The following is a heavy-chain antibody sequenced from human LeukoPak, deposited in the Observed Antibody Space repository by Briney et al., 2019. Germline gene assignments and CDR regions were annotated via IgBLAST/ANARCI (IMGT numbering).Heavy chain of an antibody. D-gene: IGHD3-3*01. Sequence: PSETLSLTCIVSGGSISSSSYYWGWIRQPPGKGLEWIGSIYYSGSTYYNPSLKSRVTISVDTSKNQFSLKLSSVTAADTAVYYCARPSYYDFWSGHYYMDVWGKATTVTVSS. CDR3: ARPSYYDFWSGHYYMDV. CDR2: IYYSGST. CDR1: GGSISSSSYY. J-gene: IGHJ6*03. V-gene: IGHV4-39*01.